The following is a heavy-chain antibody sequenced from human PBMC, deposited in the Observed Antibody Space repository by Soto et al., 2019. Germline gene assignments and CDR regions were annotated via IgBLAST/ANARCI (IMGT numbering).Heavy chain of an antibody. CDR2: TYHSGST. V-gene: IGHV4-30-2*01. Sequence: SETLSLTCAVSGGSISSGGYSWSWIRQPPGKGLEWIGYTYHSGSTYYNPSLKSRVTISVDRSKNTAFLQMNALRHEDTAVYFCARDSGWPILNFDNWGQGTPVTVSS. CDR3: ARDSGWPILNFDN. J-gene: IGHJ4*02. D-gene: IGHD3-10*01. CDR1: GGSISSGGYS.